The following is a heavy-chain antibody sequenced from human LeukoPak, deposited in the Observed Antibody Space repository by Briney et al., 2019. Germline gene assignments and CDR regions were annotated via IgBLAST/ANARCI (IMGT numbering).Heavy chain of an antibody. D-gene: IGHD6-19*01. CDR2: IYYSGST. J-gene: IGHJ4*02. V-gene: IGHV4-39*01. CDR3: ARQVVAVAGTGYFDY. CDR1: GGSISSYY. Sequence: PSETLSLTRTVSGGSISSYYWGWIRQPPGKGLEWIGSIYYSGSTYYNASLKSRGTISVDTSKNQFSLKLNSVTAADTAVYFCARQVVAVAGTGYFDYWGQGTLVTVSS.